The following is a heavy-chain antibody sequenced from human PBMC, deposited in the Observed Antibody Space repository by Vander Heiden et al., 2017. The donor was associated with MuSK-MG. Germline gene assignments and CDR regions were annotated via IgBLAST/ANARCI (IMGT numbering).Heavy chain of an antibody. CDR3: ARDWDDHSYTWFDS. J-gene: IGHJ5*01. CDR1: GFTFSNYN. V-gene: IGHV3-48*02. D-gene: IGHD1-26*01. Sequence: EVQLVESGGDLVQPGGSLRLTCVAAGFTFSNYNMNWVRQAPGKGLEWIAHIGSTTSIMYYADAVKGRFTVSRDNAKNSLYLQMNNLRDEDTAFYHCARDWDDHSYTWFDSWGQGTLVTVS. CDR2: IGSTTSIM.